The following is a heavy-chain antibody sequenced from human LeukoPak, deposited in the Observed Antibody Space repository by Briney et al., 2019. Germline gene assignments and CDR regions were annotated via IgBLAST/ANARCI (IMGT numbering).Heavy chain of an antibody. V-gene: IGHV3-21*01. CDR1: GFTFSSYS. CDR2: ISSSSSYI. Sequence: GGSLRLSCAASGFTFSSYSMNWVRQAPGKGLEWVSSISSSSSYIYYADSVKGRFTNSRDNAKNSLYLQMNSLRAEDTAVYYCAKTHDAPLYYYYYGMDVWGQGTTVTVSS. CDR3: AKTHDAPLYYYYYGMDV. D-gene: IGHD2-2*01. J-gene: IGHJ6*02.